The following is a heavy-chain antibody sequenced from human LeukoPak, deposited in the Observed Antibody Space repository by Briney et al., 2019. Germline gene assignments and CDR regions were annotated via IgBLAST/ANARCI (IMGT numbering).Heavy chain of an antibody. D-gene: IGHD3-10*01. J-gene: IGHJ4*02. V-gene: IGHV4-59*01. Sequence: SETLSPTCTVSGGSISSYYWSWIRQPPGKGLEWIGYIYYSGSTNYNPSLKSRVTISVDTSKNQFSLKLSSVTAADTAVYYCARGGMVTMVRGVSFDYWGQGTLVTVSS. CDR1: GGSISSYY. CDR2: IYYSGST. CDR3: ARGGMVTMVRGVSFDY.